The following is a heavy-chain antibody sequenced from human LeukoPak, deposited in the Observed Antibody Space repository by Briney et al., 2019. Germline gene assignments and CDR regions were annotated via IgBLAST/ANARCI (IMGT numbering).Heavy chain of an antibody. CDR3: ARGGIAARRGGDH. Sequence: SESLSLTCAVSGGYISSSNWWSWVRQPPGKGLAWIGEIYHSGSTNYNPSLKSRVTISVDTSKNQFSLKLNSVTAADTAVYYCARGGIAARRGGDHWGQGTLVTVSS. CDR1: GGYISSSNW. J-gene: IGHJ4*02. D-gene: IGHD6-6*01. CDR2: IYHSGST. V-gene: IGHV4-4*02.